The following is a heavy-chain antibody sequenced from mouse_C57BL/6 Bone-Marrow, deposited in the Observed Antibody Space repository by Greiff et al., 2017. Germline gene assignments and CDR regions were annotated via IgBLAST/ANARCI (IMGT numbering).Heavy chain of an antibody. D-gene: IGHD1-1*01. CDR2: IDPSDSYT. CDR1: GYTFTSYW. Sequence: QVQLQQPGAELVKPGASVKLSCKASGYTFTSYWMQWVKQRPGQGLEWIGEIDPSDSYTNYNQKFKGKATLTVDTSSSTAYMQLSSLTSEDSAVYYCARDYYYYGSGYCAMDYWGQGTSVTVSS. CDR3: ARDYYYYGSGYCAMDY. V-gene: IGHV1-50*01. J-gene: IGHJ4*01.